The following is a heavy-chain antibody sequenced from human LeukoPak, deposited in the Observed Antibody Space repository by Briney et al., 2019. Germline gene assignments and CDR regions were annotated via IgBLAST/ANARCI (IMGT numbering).Heavy chain of an antibody. J-gene: IGHJ5*02. CDR2: IVVGSGNT. V-gene: IGHV1-58*02. CDR1: GFSFTGSV. CDR3: ARVAGGRYCSSTSCYMRGWFDP. D-gene: IGHD2-2*02. Sequence: SVKVSCKASGFSFTGSVIQWVRQARGQRLEWIGWIVVGSGNTNYAQKFQERVTITRDRSTSTAYMELSSLRSEDTAVYYCARVAGGRYCSSTSCYMRGWFDPWGQGTLVTVSS.